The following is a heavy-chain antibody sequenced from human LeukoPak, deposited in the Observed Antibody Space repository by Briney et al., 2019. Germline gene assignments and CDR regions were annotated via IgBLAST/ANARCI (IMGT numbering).Heavy chain of an antibody. CDR2: IYYSGST. CDR1: GVSISSYY. V-gene: IGHV4-59*01. D-gene: IGHD2-21*02. CDR3: ARDQGPYCGGDCYHHNWFDP. J-gene: IGHJ5*02. Sequence: PSETLSLTCTVSGVSISSYYWSWLRQPPGKGLEWLGDIYYSGSTNYNPSLKSRVTISVDTSKNQFSLKLSSVTAADTAVYYCARDQGPYCGGDCYHHNWFDPWGQGTLVTVSS.